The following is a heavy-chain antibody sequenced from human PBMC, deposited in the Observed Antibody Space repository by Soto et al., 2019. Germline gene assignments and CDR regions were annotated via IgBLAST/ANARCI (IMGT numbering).Heavy chain of an antibody. CDR2: IIPILGIA. Sequence: QVQLVQSGAEVKKPGSSVKVSCKASGGTFSSYTISWVRQAPGQGLEWMGRIIPILGIANYAQKFQGRVTITADKSPSTTYMELSSLRSEDTAVYYCAGGGYCSGGSCHRYYYYYMDVWGKGTTVTVSS. CDR3: AGGGYCSGGSCHRYYYYYMDV. J-gene: IGHJ6*03. D-gene: IGHD2-15*01. CDR1: GGTFSSYT. V-gene: IGHV1-69*02.